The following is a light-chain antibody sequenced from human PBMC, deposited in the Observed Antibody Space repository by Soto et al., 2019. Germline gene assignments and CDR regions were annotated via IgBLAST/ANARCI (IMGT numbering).Light chain of an antibody. CDR3: AAWDDSLSGRGWV. CDR2: RND. CDR1: SSNIGSNY. V-gene: IGLV1-47*01. Sequence: QSVLTQPPSASGTPGQRVTIFCSGSSSNIGSNYVYWYQQLPGTAPKLLNYRNDQRPSGVPDRFSGSKSATSASLAISGLRSEDEADYYCAAWDDSLSGRGWVFGGGTKLTVL. J-gene: IGLJ3*02.